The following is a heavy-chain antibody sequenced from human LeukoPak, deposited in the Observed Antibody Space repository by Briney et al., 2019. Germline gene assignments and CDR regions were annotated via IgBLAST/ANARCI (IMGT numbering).Heavy chain of an antibody. V-gene: IGHV3-23*01. J-gene: IGHJ4*02. CDR3: ARDQGGVGY. D-gene: IGHD3-16*01. CDR2: ISGSGGNT. CDR1: GFTFSSYG. Sequence: GGTLRLSCAASGFTFSSYGMSWVRQAPGKGLEWVSAISGSGGNTYYADSVKGRFTISRDNSKNSLYLQMNSLRAEDTAVYYCARDQGGVGYWGQGTLVTVSS.